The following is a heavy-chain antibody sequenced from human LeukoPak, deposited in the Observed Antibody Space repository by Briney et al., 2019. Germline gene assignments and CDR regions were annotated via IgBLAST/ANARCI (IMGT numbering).Heavy chain of an antibody. V-gene: IGHV4-59*01. CDR1: GGSLRSSY. D-gene: IGHD3-22*01. Sequence: SETLSLTCTVSGGSLRSSYWSWIRQSRGKGLEWIGYIHYIEGGNYNPSLKSRVTISLDTSRNQFSLKLTSVTAADTAVYYCARDYYDSGGFHRTVDIWGQGTMVTVSS. CDR2: IHYIEGG. J-gene: IGHJ3*02. CDR3: ARDYYDSGGFHRTVDI.